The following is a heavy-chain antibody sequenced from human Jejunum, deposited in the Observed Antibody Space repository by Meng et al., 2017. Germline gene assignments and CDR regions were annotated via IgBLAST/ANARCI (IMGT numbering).Heavy chain of an antibody. D-gene: IGHD1-26*01. CDR2: INTNTGNP. J-gene: IGHJ4*02. CDR3: AREASAGY. V-gene: IGHV7-4-1*02. CDR1: GYTLTDYY. Sequence: QVQLVQSGAEVRRPGASVKVSCKASGYTLTDYYLHWVRQAPGQGLEWMGWINTNTGNPTYAQGFTGRFVFSLDTSVSTAYLQISSLKAEDTAMYYCAREASAGYWGQGTLVTVSS.